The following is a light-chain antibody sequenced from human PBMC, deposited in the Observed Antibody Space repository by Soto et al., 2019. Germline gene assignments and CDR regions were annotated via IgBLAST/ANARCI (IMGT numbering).Light chain of an antibody. Sequence: QSALTQPASVSGSPGQSITISCTGTSSDIGRYKFVSWYQQHPGQAPKLMIFEGTNRPSGVSNRFSGSKSGNTASLTISGLQAEDEANYFCSSSTNTNTLVIFGGGTKLTVL. V-gene: IGLV2-14*01. CDR3: SSSTNTNTLVI. CDR1: SSDIGRYKF. J-gene: IGLJ2*01. CDR2: EGT.